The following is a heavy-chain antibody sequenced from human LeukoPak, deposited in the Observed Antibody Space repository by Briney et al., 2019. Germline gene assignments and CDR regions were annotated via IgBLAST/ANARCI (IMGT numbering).Heavy chain of an antibody. D-gene: IGHD6-6*01. Sequence: SETLSLTCTVSGGSISSYYWSWIGQPPGKGLEWIGYIYYSGSTNYNPSLKSRVTISIDTSKNQFSLKLSSVTAADTAVYYCARLYSTSSNLFDYWGQGTLVTVPS. CDR1: GGSISSYY. CDR2: IYYSGST. CDR3: ARLYSTSSNLFDY. V-gene: IGHV4-59*08. J-gene: IGHJ4*02.